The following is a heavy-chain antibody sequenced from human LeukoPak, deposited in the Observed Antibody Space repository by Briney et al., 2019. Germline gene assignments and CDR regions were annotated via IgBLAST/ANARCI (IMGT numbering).Heavy chain of an antibody. CDR1: GGSISSYY. CDR3: ARYSSSWYPYFDY. Sequence: SETLSLTCTVSGGSISSYYWSWIRQPPGKGLGWIGYIYYSGSTNYNPSLKSRVTISVDTSKNQFSLKLSSVTAADTAVYYCARYSSSWYPYFDYWGQGTLVTVSS. J-gene: IGHJ4*02. CDR2: IYYSGST. V-gene: IGHV4-59*01. D-gene: IGHD6-13*01.